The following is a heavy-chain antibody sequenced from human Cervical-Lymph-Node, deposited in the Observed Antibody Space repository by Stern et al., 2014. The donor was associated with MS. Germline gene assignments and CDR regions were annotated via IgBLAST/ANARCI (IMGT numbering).Heavy chain of an antibody. J-gene: IGHJ6*02. CDR1: GYNFNTYW. CDR3: ARHVYGMDV. V-gene: IGHV5-51*01. Sequence: EMQLVESGAEVKKPGESLKISCKVFGYNFNTYWIAWVRQMPGKGLEWMGIIYPGDSETRYNPSFQGQVTISVDKSISTAYLQWSTLKASDTAIYYCARHVYGMDVWGQGTTVTVSS. CDR2: IYPGDSET.